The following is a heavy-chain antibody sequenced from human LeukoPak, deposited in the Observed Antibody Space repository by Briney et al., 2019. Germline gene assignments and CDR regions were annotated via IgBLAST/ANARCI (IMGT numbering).Heavy chain of an antibody. D-gene: IGHD6-13*01. CDR1: GFTFSSYG. CDR3: AKDRAAAAQNRFDP. V-gene: IGHV3-30*02. Sequence: GGSLRLSCAASGFTFSSYGMHWVRQAPAKGLEWVAFIRYDGSNKYYADSVKGRFTVSRDNSKNTLYLQMNSLTAEDTAVYYCAKDRAAAAQNRFDPWGQGTLVTVSS. CDR2: IRYDGSNK. J-gene: IGHJ5*02.